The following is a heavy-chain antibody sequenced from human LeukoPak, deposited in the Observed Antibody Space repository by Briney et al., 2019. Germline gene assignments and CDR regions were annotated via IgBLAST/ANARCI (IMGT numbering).Heavy chain of an antibody. Sequence: GGSLRLSCAASGFTFSSYSMNWVRQAPGKGLEWVSSISSSSSYIYHADSVKGRFTISRDNAKNSLYLQMNSLRAEDTAVYYCATPGGVAVALMNVWGKGTTVTVSS. V-gene: IGHV3-21*01. D-gene: IGHD6-19*01. CDR1: GFTFSSYS. J-gene: IGHJ6*04. CDR2: ISSSSSYI. CDR3: ATPGGVAVALMNV.